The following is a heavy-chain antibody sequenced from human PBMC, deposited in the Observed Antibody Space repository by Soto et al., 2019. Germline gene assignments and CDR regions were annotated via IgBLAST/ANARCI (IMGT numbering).Heavy chain of an antibody. CDR3: ARGDSRGYYMDV. CDR2: IIPVYRTT. J-gene: IGHJ6*03. Sequence: QAQLVQSGAEVRKPGSSVRVSCKSSGGRFNTYVITWVRQAPGQGLEWMGGIIPVYRTTMYAQHFEDRVTLTADESTSTAYMEVSSLRSEDTAVYCCARGDSRGYYMDVWGQGTTVTVSS. CDR1: GGRFNTYV. D-gene: IGHD3-10*01. V-gene: IGHV1-69*12.